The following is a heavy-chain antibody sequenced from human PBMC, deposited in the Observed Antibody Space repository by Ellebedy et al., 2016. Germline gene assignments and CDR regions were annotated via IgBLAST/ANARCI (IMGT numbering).Heavy chain of an antibody. J-gene: IGHJ6*02. CDR3: TTDPKGPAATSGRYSDSWGTEYYYGMDV. CDR2: LKSKTDGGTT. V-gene: IGHV3-15*01. Sequence: GESLKISXAASGFTFSNAWMSWVRQAPGKGLEWVGRLKSKTDGGTTDYAAPVKGRFTISRDDSKNTLYLQMNSLKTEDTAVYYCTTDPKGPAATSGRYSDSWGTEYYYGMDVWGQGTTVTVSS. CDR1: GFTFSNAW. D-gene: IGHD2-2*01.